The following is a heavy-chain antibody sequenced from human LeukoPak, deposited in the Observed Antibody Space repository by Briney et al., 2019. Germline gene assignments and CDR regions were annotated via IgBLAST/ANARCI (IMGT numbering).Heavy chain of an antibody. Sequence: GGSLRLSCAASGFTSSGSAMYWVRQTSGKGLEWVGRIRSKANSYATAYAASVKGRFTISRDDSKNTADLQMNSLKTEDTAVYYCATTLNTDYYYYMDVWGKGTTVTVSS. CDR2: IRSKANSYAT. CDR1: GFTSSGSA. CDR3: ATTLNTDYYYYMDV. J-gene: IGHJ6*03. V-gene: IGHV3-73*01. D-gene: IGHD2/OR15-2a*01.